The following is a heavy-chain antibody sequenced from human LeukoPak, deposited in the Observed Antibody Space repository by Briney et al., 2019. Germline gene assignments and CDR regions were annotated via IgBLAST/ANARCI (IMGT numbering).Heavy chain of an antibody. Sequence: GASVKVSCKASGYTFTSYAMHWVRQAPGQRLEWMGWINAGNGNTKYSQKFQGRVTITRDTSASTAYMELSSLRSEETAVYYCARGGRDSGYADYFDYWGQGTLVTVSS. CDR1: GYTFTSYA. CDR2: INAGNGNT. CDR3: ARGGRDSGYADYFDY. J-gene: IGHJ4*02. D-gene: IGHD5-12*01. V-gene: IGHV1-3*01.